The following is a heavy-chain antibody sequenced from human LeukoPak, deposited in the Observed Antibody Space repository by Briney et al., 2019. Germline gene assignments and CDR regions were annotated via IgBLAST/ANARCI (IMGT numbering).Heavy chain of an antibody. V-gene: IGHV4-39*07. CDR1: GGSISRGGYS. CDR2: IYYSGST. D-gene: IGHD3-3*01. J-gene: IGHJ4*02. CDR3: ARDASDFWSGYYYFDY. Sequence: SETLSLTCAVSGGSISRGGYSWSWIRQPPGTGLEWLGSIYYSGSTYYNPSLKSRVTISVDTSKNQFSLKLSSVTAADTAVYYCARDASDFWSGYYYFDYWGQGTLVTVSS.